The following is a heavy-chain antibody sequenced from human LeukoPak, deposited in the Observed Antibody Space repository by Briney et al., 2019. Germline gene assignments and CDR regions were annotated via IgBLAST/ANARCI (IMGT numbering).Heavy chain of an antibody. V-gene: IGHV1-24*01. Sequence: GASVKVSCKVSGYTLTELSMHWVRQAPGKGPEWMGGFDPEDGETIYAQKFQGRVAMTEDTSTDTAYMELSSLRSEDTAVYYCATVAPEDYYFDYWGQGTLVAVSS. CDR3: ATVAPEDYYFDY. D-gene: IGHD3/OR15-3a*01. J-gene: IGHJ4*02. CDR2: FDPEDGET. CDR1: GYTLTELS.